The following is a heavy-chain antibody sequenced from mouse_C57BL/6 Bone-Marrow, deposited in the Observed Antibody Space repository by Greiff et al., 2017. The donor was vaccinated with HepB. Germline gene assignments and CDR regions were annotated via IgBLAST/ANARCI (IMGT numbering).Heavy chain of an antibody. D-gene: IGHD1-1*01. CDR1: GYTFTSYW. Sequence: QVQLKQPGAELVKPGASVKMSCKASGYTFTSYWITWVKQRPGQGLEWIGDIYPGSGSTNYNEKFKSKATLTVDTSSSTAYMQLSSLTSEDSAVYYWARTRVYYYGSRDYWGQGTTLTVSS. CDR2: IYPGSGST. J-gene: IGHJ2*01. CDR3: ARTRVYYYGSRDY. V-gene: IGHV1-55*01.